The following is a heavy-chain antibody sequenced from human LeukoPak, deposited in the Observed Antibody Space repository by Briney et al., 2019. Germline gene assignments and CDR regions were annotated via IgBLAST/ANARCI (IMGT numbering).Heavy chain of an antibody. CDR2: INPNSGGT. CDR3: ARVSLLWSPADY. Sequence: ASVKVSCKASGYTFTSYGISWVRQAPGQGLEWMGWINPNSGGTNYAQKFQGRVTMTRDTSISTAYMELSRLRSDDTAVYYCARVSLLWSPADYWGQGTLVTVSS. J-gene: IGHJ4*02. V-gene: IGHV1-2*02. CDR1: GYTFTSYG. D-gene: IGHD3-3*01.